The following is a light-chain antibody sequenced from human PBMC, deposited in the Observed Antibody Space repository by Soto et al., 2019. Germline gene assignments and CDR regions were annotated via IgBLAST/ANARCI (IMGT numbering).Light chain of an antibody. J-gene: IGLJ1*01. Sequence: QSALTQPASVSGSPGQSITISCTGTSSDIGGYNYFSWYQQLPGKVPKLIIYDVSNRPSGVSDRFSGSKSGNAASLTISGLQAEDEADYYCSSYTSTSTLYVFGTGTKLTVL. CDR2: DVS. V-gene: IGLV2-14*03. CDR1: SSDIGGYNY. CDR3: SSYTSTSTLYV.